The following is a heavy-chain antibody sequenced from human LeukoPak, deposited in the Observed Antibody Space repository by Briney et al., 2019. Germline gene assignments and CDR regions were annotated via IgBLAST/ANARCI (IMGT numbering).Heavy chain of an antibody. V-gene: IGHV4-34*01. CDR2: INHSGST. D-gene: IGHD1-7*01. Sequence: SETLSLTCAVYGGSFSGYYWSWIRQPPGKGLEWIGEINHSGSTNYNPSLKSRVTISVDTSKNQFSLKLSSVTAADTAVYYCARGRYNWNSGSYLDYWGQGTLVTVSS. CDR3: ARGRYNWNSGSYLDY. CDR1: GGSFSGYY. J-gene: IGHJ4*02.